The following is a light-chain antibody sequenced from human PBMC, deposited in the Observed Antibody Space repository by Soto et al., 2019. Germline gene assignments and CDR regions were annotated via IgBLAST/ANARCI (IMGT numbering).Light chain of an antibody. J-gene: IGLJ3*02. CDR3: SSYTRTNTLV. CDR2: DVT. CDR1: SSDVGGYNF. Sequence: QSALIQPVSVSGSPGQSITISCTGSSSDVGGYNFVSWYQQHPGKAPKLIIYDVTNRPSGVSNRFSASKSGDTASLTISGLQAEDEADYYCSSYTRTNTLVFGGGTKLTVL. V-gene: IGLV2-14*01.